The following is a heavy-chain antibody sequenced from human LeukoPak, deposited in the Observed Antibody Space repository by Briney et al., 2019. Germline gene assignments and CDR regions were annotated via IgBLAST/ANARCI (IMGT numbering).Heavy chain of an antibody. CDR2: ISGSGGST. CDR3: ARDLRFVVVGDY. CDR1: GFTFSSYA. V-gene: IGHV3-23*01. Sequence: PGGSLRLSCAASGFTFSSYAMSWVRQAPGKGLEWVSAISGSGGSTYYADSVKGRFTISRDNSKNTLYLQMNSLRAEDTAVYYCARDLRFVVVGDYWGQGTLVSVSS. J-gene: IGHJ4*02. D-gene: IGHD2-15*01.